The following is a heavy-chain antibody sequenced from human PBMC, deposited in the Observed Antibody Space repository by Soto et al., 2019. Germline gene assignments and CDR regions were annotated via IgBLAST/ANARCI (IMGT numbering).Heavy chain of an antibody. D-gene: IGHD4-17*01. CDR1: GFTFTTYT. Sequence: PGGSLRLSCAASGFTFTTYTMNWVRQAPGKGLEWVSSVSRSSSYIYYADSMKGRFTISRDNAKNSLYLQMNSLRAEDTAVYYCARDKYGDYGFDYWGQGTLVTVSS. J-gene: IGHJ4*02. CDR3: ARDKYGDYGFDY. CDR2: VSRSSSYI. V-gene: IGHV3-21*01.